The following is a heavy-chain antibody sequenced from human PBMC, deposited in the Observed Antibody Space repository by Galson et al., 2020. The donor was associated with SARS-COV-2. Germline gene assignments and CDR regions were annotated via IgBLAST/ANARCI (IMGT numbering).Heavy chain of an antibody. J-gene: IGHJ4*02. CDR1: GGSISSYY. CDR3: ARGDTDYYDSSGYYYYFDY. D-gene: IGHD3-22*01. Sequence: ENSETLSLTCTVSGGSISSYYWSWIRQPPGKGLEWIGYIYYSGSTNYNPSLKSRVTISVDTSKNQFSLKLSSVTAADTAVYYCARGDTDYYDSSGYYYYFDYWGQGTLVTVSS. V-gene: IGHV4-59*08. CDR2: IYYSGST.